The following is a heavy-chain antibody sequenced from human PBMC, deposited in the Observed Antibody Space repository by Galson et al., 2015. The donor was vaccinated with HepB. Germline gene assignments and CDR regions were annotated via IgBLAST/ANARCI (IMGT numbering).Heavy chain of an antibody. CDR2: ISAHNGNT. CDR3: GRDGHYFPGWFAP. Sequence: SVKVSCKASGYTFTSYGISWVRQAPGQGLEWMGWISAHNGNTKFAQNLQGRVTMTTDTSTNTAYMELRSLRSDDTAMYYCGRDGHYFPGWFAPWGQGTQVTVSS. J-gene: IGHJ5*02. V-gene: IGHV1-18*01. D-gene: IGHD3-10*01. CDR1: GYTFTSYG.